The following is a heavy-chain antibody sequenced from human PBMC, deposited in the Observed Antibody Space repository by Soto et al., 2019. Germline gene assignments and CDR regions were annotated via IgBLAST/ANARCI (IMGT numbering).Heavy chain of an antibody. V-gene: IGHV4-4*02. D-gene: IGHD5-18*01. CDR2: SHQSGNT. J-gene: IGHJ4*02. CDR3: ATRDTGRVY. CDR1: GVSIGSHDW. Sequence: QVQLQESGPGLVKPSGTLSLTCAVSGVSIGSHDWWTWVRQPPGKGLEWIGESHQSGNTNYNSSLESRVTISLDKSKNDLSLQLSSVTVADPAVYYCATRDTGRVYWGQGTLVTVSS.